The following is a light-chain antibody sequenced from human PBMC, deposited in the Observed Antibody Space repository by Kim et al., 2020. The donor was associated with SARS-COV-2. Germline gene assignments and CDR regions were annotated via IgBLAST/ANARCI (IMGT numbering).Light chain of an antibody. V-gene: IGKV1-5*03. CDR2: KAS. CDR1: QSISSW. CDR3: QQYNSYWP. J-gene: IGKJ1*01. Sequence: DIQMTQSPSTLSASVGDRVTITGRASQSISSWLAWYQQKPGKAPKLLIYKASSSESGVPSRFSGSGSGTEFTLTISSLQPDDFATYYCQQYNSYWPFGQGTKVDIK.